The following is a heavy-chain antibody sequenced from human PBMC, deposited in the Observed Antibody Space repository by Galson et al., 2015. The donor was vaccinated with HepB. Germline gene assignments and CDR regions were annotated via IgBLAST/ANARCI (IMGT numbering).Heavy chain of an antibody. J-gene: IGHJ5*02. Sequence: LSLTCAVSGGSIGSGGYSRSWIRQPPGKALEWIGYIYHSGSTYYNPSLKSRVTISLDRSKNHFSLKLTSVTAADTAVYYCANRYCTSTSCAFDPWGQGTLVSVSS. CDR2: IYHSGST. V-gene: IGHV4-30-2*01. D-gene: IGHD2-2*01. CDR3: ANRYCTSTSCAFDP. CDR1: GGSIGSGGYS.